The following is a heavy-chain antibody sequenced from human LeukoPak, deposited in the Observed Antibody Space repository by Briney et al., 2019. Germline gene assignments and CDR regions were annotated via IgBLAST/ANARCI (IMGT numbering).Heavy chain of an antibody. Sequence: SETLSLTCTVSGGSISSGSYYWSWIRQPAGKGLEWIGRIYTSGSTNYNPSLKSRVTISVDTSKNQFSLKLSSVTAADTAVYYCARKQPYCGGDCYSDYWGQGTLVTVSS. CDR2: IYTSGST. CDR1: GGSISSGSYY. D-gene: IGHD2-21*02. V-gene: IGHV4-61*02. J-gene: IGHJ4*02. CDR3: ARKQPYCGGDCYSDY.